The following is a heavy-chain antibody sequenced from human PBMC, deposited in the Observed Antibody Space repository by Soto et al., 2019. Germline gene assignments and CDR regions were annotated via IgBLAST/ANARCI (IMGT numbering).Heavy chain of an antibody. CDR1: GFSIRDYW. D-gene: IGHD1-1*01. CDR3: ARGKDGRRAGTYYFDMDV. Sequence: EEQLVESGGGLVQPGVSLRLSCAASGFSIRDYWMTWVRQAPGKGLDWVANIKQDGSEKFYVDSLKGRFTISRDNAKNSVNLLMNSLRADDTAVYYCARGKDGRRAGTYYFDMDVWGKGTTVTLSS. CDR2: IKQDGSEK. J-gene: IGHJ6*03. V-gene: IGHV3-7*01.